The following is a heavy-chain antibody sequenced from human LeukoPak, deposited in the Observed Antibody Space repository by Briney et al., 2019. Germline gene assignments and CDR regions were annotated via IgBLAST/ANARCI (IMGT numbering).Heavy chain of an antibody. D-gene: IGHD1-14*01. V-gene: IGHV4-59*01. CDR2: IYYSGRT. Sequence: SETLSLTCTVSGGSISSYYWSWIRQPPGKGLEWIGYIYYSGRTNYNPSLKSRVTISVDTSKNQFSLSLSSVTAADTAVYYCARGQTGDWFDPWGQGTLVTVSS. CDR3: ARGQTGDWFDP. CDR1: GGSISSYY. J-gene: IGHJ5*02.